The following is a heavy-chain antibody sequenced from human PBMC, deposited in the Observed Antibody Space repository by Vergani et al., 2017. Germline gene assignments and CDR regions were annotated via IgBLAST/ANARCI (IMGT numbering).Heavy chain of an antibody. J-gene: IGHJ4*02. CDR1: GGSISSGGYS. Sequence: QLQLQESGSGLVKPSQTLSLTCAVSGGSISSGGYSWSWIRQPPGKGLAWIGYIYHSGSTYYNPSLKSRVTISVDRSKNQFSLKLSSVTTADTAVYYCARGGWFGELLPFAYWGEGTLVTVPS. V-gene: IGHV4-30-2*01. CDR2: IYHSGST. CDR3: ARGGWFGELLPFAY. D-gene: IGHD3-10*01.